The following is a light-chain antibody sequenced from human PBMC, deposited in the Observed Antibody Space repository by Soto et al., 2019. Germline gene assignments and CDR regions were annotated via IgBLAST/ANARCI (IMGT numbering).Light chain of an antibody. Sequence: DIQMTQSPSSLSASVGDRVTITCRARQSISSYLNWYQQKPGKAPKLLIYAASSLQSGVPSRFSGSGSGTDFTLTISSLQPEDFATYYCQQSYSTPLYTFGQGTKLELK. CDR1: QSISSY. CDR2: AAS. J-gene: IGKJ2*01. CDR3: QQSYSTPLYT. V-gene: IGKV1-39*01.